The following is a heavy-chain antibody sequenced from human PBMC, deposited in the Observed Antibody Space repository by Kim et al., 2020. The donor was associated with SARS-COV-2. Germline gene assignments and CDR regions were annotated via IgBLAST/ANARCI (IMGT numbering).Heavy chain of an antibody. V-gene: IGHV3-48*02. CDR3: ARNLGGYGLFDY. Sequence: GGSLRLSCAASGFNFGTFTMSWVRQAPGKGLEWVSYMSARSGPIYYAESVKGRFTISRVNADNSLYLQMDSLRDEDTAVYYCARNLGGYGLFDYWGHG. J-gene: IGHJ4*01. CDR1: GFNFGTFT. D-gene: IGHD5-12*01. CDR2: MSARSGPI.